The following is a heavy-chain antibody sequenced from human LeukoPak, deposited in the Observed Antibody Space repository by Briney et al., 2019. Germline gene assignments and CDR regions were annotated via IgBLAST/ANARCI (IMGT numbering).Heavy chain of an antibody. CDR3: AKGEGGYGDCFDY. Sequence: GGSLRLSCAASGFTFSSYSMSWVRQAPGKGLEWVSAISGSGGSTYYADSVKGRLPISRDNYKNTLYLQMNSLRAEDTVVYYCAKGEGGYGDCFDYWGQGTLVTVSS. V-gene: IGHV3-23*01. CDR1: GFTFSSYS. CDR2: ISGSGGST. J-gene: IGHJ4*02. D-gene: IGHD4-17*01.